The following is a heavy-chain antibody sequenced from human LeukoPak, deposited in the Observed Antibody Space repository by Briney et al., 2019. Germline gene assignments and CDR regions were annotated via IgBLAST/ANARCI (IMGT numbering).Heavy chain of an antibody. CDR2: INPNSGGT. D-gene: IGHD6-6*01. CDR3: ARGLIEYSSSFSDY. Sequence: ASVKVSCKASGYTFTGYYMHWVRQAPGQGLEWMGRINPNSGGTNYAQKFQGRVTMTRDTSISTAYMELSRLRSDDTAVYYCARGLIEYSSSFSDYWGQGILVTVSS. CDR1: GYTFTGYY. J-gene: IGHJ4*02. V-gene: IGHV1-2*06.